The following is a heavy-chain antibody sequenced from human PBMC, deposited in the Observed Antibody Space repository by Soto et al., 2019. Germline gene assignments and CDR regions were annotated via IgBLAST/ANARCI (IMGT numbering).Heavy chain of an antibody. D-gene: IGHD3-3*01. Sequence: ASVKVSCKASGYTFTSYYMHWVRQAPGQGLERMGIINPSGGSTGYAQKFQGRVTMTRDTSTSTVYMELSSLRSEDTAVYYCARAKYYDFWTRYLGPLFYWGQETLVTVSS. V-gene: IGHV1-46*03. J-gene: IGHJ4*02. CDR2: INPSGGST. CDR1: GYTFTSYY. CDR3: ARAKYYDFWTRYLGPLFY.